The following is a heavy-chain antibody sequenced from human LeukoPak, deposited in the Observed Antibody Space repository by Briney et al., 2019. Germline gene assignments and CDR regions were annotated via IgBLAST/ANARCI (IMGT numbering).Heavy chain of an antibody. CDR1: GFTFSSYW. Sequence: GGSLRLSCAASGFTFSSYWVSWVRQAPGKGLEWVANIKQDGSEKYYVDSVKGRFTISRDNAKNSLYLQMNSLRAEDTAVYYCASDAFDIWGQGTMVTVSS. CDR2: IKQDGSEK. J-gene: IGHJ3*02. V-gene: IGHV3-7*05. CDR3: ASDAFDI.